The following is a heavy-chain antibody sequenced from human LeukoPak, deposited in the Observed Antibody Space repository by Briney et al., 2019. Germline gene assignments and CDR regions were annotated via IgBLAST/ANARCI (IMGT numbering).Heavy chain of an antibody. D-gene: IGHD1-26*01. CDR2: IYYSGST. CDR1: GGSISSYY. V-gene: IGHV4-59*01. J-gene: IGHJ4*02. CDR3: ARDRGELLGIDY. Sequence: SETLSLTCAVSGGSISSYYWSWIRQPPGKGLEWIGYIYYSGSTNYNPSLKSRVTISVDTSKNQFSLKLSSVTAADTAVYYCARDRGELLGIDYWGQGTLVTVSS.